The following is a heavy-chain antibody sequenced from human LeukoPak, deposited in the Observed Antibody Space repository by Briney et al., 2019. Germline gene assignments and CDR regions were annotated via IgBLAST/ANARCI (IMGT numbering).Heavy chain of an antibody. CDR3: ARDRARSAMAREFQH. CDR2: ISAYNGHT. Sequence: ASVKVSCKASGYSFTSYGFSWVRQAPGQGLEWMGWISAYNGHTEYAQKFQGRVTMTTDTSTSTAYMELRSLRSDDTAVYFCARDRARSAMAREFQHWGQGTPVTVSS. V-gene: IGHV1-18*01. D-gene: IGHD2-2*01. CDR1: GYSFTSYG. J-gene: IGHJ1*01.